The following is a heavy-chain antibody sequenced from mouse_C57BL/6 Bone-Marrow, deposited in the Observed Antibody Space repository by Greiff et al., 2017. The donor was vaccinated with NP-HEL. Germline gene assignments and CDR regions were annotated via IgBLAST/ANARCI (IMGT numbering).Heavy chain of an antibody. CDR1: GYSITSGYY. CDR3: ASKQLTWYFDV. D-gene: IGHD3-2*02. Sequence: ESGPGLVKPSQSLSLTCSVTGYSITSGYYWNWIRQFPGNKLEWMGYISYDGSNNYNPSLKNRISITRDTSKNQFFLKLNSVTTEDTATYYCASKQLTWYFDVWGTGTTVTVSS. V-gene: IGHV3-6*01. CDR2: ISYDGSN. J-gene: IGHJ1*03.